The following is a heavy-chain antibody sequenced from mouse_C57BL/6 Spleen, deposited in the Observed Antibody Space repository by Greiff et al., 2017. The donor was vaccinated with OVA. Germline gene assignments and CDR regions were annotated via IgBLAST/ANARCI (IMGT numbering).Heavy chain of an antibody. CDR3: ARVGTTVAWYFDV. CDR1: GFTFSGYA. D-gene: IGHD1-1*01. V-gene: IGHV5-4*01. CDR2: ISDGGSYT. J-gene: IGHJ1*03. Sequence: EVQRVESGGGLVKPGGSLKLSCAASGFTFSGYAMSWVRQTPEKRLEWVATISDGGSYTYYPDNVKGRFTISRDNAKNNLYLQMSHLKSEDTAMYYCARVGTTVAWYFDVWGTGTTVTVSS.